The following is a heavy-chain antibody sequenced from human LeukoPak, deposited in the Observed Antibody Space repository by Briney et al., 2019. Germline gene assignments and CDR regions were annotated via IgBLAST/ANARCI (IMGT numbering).Heavy chain of an antibody. CDR2: INPNSGGT. D-gene: IGHD4-17*01. CDR1: GYTFTGYY. Sequence: ASVKVSCKASGYTFTGYYMHWVRRAPGQGREWMGRINPNSGGTNYAQKFQGRVTMTRDTSISTAYMELSRLRSDDTAVYYCARDRHTVTTDLGYWGQGTLVTVSS. V-gene: IGHV1-2*06. CDR3: ARDRHTVTTDLGY. J-gene: IGHJ4*02.